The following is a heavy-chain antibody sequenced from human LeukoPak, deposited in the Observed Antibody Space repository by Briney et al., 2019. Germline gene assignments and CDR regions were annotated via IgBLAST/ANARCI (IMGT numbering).Heavy chain of an antibody. J-gene: IGHJ4*02. D-gene: IGHD3-16*01. CDR1: GFPVSSNH. Sequence: GGSLRLSCAVSGFPVSSNHMSWVRQAPGKGLEWVSIISSGGTTYYPDSVKGRFTISRDNSKNTLYLQMNSLRAEDTVVYYCASWGPLIAHGYWGQGTLVTVSS. CDR2: ISSGGTT. CDR3: ASWGPLIAHGY. V-gene: IGHV3-53*01.